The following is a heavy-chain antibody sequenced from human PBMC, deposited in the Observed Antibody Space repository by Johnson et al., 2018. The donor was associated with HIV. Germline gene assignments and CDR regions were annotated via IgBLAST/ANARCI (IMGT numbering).Heavy chain of an antibody. D-gene: IGHD3-3*01. CDR2: IYSGGST. J-gene: IGHJ3*02. V-gene: IGHV3-66*01. CDR1: GFSVSSNY. Sequence: EVQLVESGGGLVQPGGSLRLSCAASGFSVSSNYMSWVHQAPGKGLEWVSVIYSGGSTYYADAVKGRFTISRDNSKNTLYLQMNSLRAEDTAVYYCAKDHRITIFGVVIGDDAFDIWGQGTMVTVSS. CDR3: AKDHRITIFGVVIGDDAFDI.